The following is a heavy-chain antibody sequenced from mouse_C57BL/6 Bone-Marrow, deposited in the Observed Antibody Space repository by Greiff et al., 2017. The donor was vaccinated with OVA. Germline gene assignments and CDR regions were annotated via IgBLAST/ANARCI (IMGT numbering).Heavy chain of an antibody. V-gene: IGHV1-55*01. CDR3: ARDGYGNLYYCDY. J-gene: IGHJ2*01. CDR1: GYTFTSYW. Sequence: VQLQQPGAELVKPGASVKMSCKASGYTFTSYWITWVKPRPGQGLEWIGDIYPGSGSTNYNEKFKSKATLTVDTSSSTAYMQLSSLTSEDSAVYYCARDGYGNLYYCDYWGQGTTLTVSS. D-gene: IGHD2-10*02. CDR2: IYPGSGST.